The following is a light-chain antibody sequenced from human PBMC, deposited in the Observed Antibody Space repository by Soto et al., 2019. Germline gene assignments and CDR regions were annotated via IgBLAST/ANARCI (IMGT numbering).Light chain of an antibody. CDR2: DVS. Sequence: QSVLTQPASVSGSPGQSITISCTGTSSDVGGYNYVSWYQHHPGKAPKLIIYDVSNRPSGVSSRFSGSKSGNTASLTISGLQTEDESDYYCSSYTSSSTHVVFGGGTQLTVL. CDR1: SSDVGGYNY. V-gene: IGLV2-14*03. J-gene: IGLJ2*01. CDR3: SSYTSSSTHVV.